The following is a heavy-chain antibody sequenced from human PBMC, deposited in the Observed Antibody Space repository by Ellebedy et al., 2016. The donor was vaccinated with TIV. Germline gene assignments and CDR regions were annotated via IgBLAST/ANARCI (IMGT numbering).Heavy chain of an antibody. CDR1: GYAFSDYY. V-gene: IGHV1-46*01. Sequence: ASVKVSXKASGYAFSDYYLHWVRQAPGQGLEWMGTINPSGGRTTYAQNFLGRLTVTRDTSTSTVNMELSSLRSEDTAVYFCARAYTYGLGYWGQGTLVTVSS. J-gene: IGHJ4*02. D-gene: IGHD5-18*01. CDR2: INPSGGRT. CDR3: ARAYTYGLGY.